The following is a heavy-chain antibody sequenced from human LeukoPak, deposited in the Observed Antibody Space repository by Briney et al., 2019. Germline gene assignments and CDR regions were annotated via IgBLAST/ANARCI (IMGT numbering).Heavy chain of an antibody. D-gene: IGHD3-10*01. Sequence: PSQTLSLTCAISGDSVSSNSATWNWIRQSPSRGLEWLGRTYYRSKWYNDYAVSVKSRITINVDTSKNQFSLQVNSVTPEDTGIYYCAGALDRRFGPWGQGALVTVSS. V-gene: IGHV6-1*01. CDR3: AGALDRRFGP. J-gene: IGHJ5*02. CDR2: TYYRSKWYN. CDR1: GDSVSSNSAT.